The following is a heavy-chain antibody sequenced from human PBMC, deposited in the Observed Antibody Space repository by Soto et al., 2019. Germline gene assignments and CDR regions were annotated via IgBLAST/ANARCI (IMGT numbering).Heavy chain of an antibody. V-gene: IGHV1-58*01. Sequence: SVKVSCKASGFTFTSSAVQWVRQARGQRLEWIGWIVVGSGNTNYAQKFQERVTITRDMSTSTAYMELSSLRSEDTAMYYCARLMGDIVVGSDYWGQGTLVTDSS. D-gene: IGHD2-2*01. CDR1: GFTFTSSA. CDR2: IVVGSGNT. J-gene: IGHJ4*02. CDR3: ARLMGDIVVGSDY.